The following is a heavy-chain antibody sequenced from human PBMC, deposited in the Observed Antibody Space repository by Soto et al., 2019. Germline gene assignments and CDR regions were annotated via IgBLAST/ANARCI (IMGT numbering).Heavy chain of an antibody. J-gene: IGHJ6*02. D-gene: IGHD3-3*01. V-gene: IGHV3-30*18. CDR2: IPYDGSNK. CDR1: GFTFSSYG. Sequence: LRLSCAASGFTFSSYGMHWVRQAPGKGLEWVAVIPYDGSNKYYADSVKGRFTISRDNSKNTLYLQMNSLRAEDTAVYYCAKGLEWLTDYYYYGMDVWGQGTTVTVS. CDR3: AKGLEWLTDYYYYGMDV.